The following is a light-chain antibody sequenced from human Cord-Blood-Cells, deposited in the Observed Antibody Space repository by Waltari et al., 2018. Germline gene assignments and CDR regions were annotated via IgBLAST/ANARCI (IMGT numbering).Light chain of an antibody. CDR3: QQYDNLLT. CDR2: DAS. V-gene: IGKV1-33*01. J-gene: IGKJ4*01. CDR1: QYISNN. Sequence: DIQLTPSPSPPSVSVGHRVSITCQASQYISNNLTWYQQKPGKDPKLLIYDASNLETGVPSRFSGSGSGTDFTFTISSLQPEDIATCYCQQYDNLLTFGGGTKVEIK.